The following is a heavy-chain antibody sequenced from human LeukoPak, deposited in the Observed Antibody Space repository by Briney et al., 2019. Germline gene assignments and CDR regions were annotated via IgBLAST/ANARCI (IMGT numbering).Heavy chain of an antibody. J-gene: IGHJ4*02. D-gene: IGHD1-1*01. CDR3: ARGKRRRRSMQDY. Sequence: SETLSLTCTVSGGSISSSSYYWGWIRQPPGKGLEWIGEINHSGSTNYNPSLKSRVTISVDTSKNQFSLKLSSVTAADTAVYYCARGKRRRRSMQDYWGQGTLVTVSS. V-gene: IGHV4-39*07. CDR2: INHSGST. CDR1: GGSISSSSYY.